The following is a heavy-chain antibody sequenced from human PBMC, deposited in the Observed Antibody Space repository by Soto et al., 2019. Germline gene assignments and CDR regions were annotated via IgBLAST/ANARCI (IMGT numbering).Heavy chain of an antibody. V-gene: IGHV1-69*02. CDR3: ARGYCSGGSCYSGGAFDI. CDR1: GGTFSSYT. D-gene: IGHD2-15*01. J-gene: IGHJ3*02. CDR2: IIPILGIA. Sequence: QVQLVQSGAEVKKPGSSVKVSCKASGGTFSSYTISWVRQAPGQGLEWMGRIIPILGIANYAQKFQGRVTITADKSTCTAYMELSSLRSEDTAVYYCARGYCSGGSCYSGGAFDIWGQGTMVTVSS.